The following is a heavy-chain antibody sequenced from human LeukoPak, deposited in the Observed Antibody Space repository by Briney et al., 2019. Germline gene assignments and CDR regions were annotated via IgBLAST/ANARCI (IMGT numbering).Heavy chain of an antibody. V-gene: IGHV4-59*01. CDR3: ARATPTGKVSLDV. CDR1: GGSISGYY. D-gene: IGHD1-1*01. J-gene: IGHJ6*04. Sequence: SETLSLTCTVSGGSISGYYWSWIRQPPGKGLEWIGYISYSGNTNFDPSLKSRVTISVDTSKNQFSLRLNSVTAADTAMYYCARATPTGKVSLDVWGKGTAVTVSS. CDR2: ISYSGNT.